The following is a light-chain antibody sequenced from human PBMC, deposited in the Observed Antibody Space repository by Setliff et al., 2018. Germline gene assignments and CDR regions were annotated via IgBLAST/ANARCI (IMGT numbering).Light chain of an antibody. J-gene: IGLJ1*01. Sequence: QSVLTQPPSVSGSPGQSITISCTGTSSDVGAYNCISWYQHHPDKAPKLLIYDVSNRPSGVSSRFSGSKSGNTASLTVSGLHAEDEADYFCCSCTSNITPYVVGTGTKV. CDR2: DVS. V-gene: IGLV2-14*01. CDR3: CSCTSNITPYV. CDR1: SSDVGAYNC.